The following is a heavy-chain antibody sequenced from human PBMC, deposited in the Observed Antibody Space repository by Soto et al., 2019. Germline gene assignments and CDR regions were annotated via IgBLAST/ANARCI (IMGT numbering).Heavy chain of an antibody. Sequence: SETLSLTCTVSGGSISGYYWSWIRQPPGKGLEWIGYIYYSGSTNYNPSLKSRVTISVDTSKNQFSLKLSSVTAADTAVYYCAREGLTGTIGLYYYYAMDVWGQGTTVTVSS. CDR2: IYYSGST. D-gene: IGHD1-7*01. CDR3: AREGLTGTIGLYYYYAMDV. V-gene: IGHV4-59*01. CDR1: GGSISGYY. J-gene: IGHJ6*02.